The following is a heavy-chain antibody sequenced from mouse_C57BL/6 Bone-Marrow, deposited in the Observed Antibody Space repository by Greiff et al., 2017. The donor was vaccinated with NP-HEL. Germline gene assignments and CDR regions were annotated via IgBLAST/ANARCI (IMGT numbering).Heavy chain of an antibody. CDR1: GFNIKDDY. Sequence: EVQLQESGAELVRPGASVKLSCTASGFNIKDDYMHWVKQRPEQGLEWIGWIDPENGDTEYASKFQGKATITADTSSNTAYLQLSSLTSEDTAVYYCTLRQLGLRNFDYWGQGTTLTVSS. CDR2: IDPENGDT. D-gene: IGHD3-2*01. J-gene: IGHJ2*01. V-gene: IGHV14-4*01. CDR3: TLRQLGLRNFDY.